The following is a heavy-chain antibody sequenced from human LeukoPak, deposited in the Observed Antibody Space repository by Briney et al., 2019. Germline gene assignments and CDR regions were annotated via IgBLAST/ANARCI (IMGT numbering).Heavy chain of an antibody. CDR1: GFTFSDYT. V-gene: IGHV3-21*01. J-gene: IGHJ6*04. Sequence: GGSLRLSCAASGFTFSDYTMNRVRQAPGKGLEWVSSITSSSTYIYYSDSVKGRFTISRDNAKNSLYMQMNSLRAEDTAVYYCTNLAPMDVWGKGTMVTVSS. CDR3: TNLAPMDV. CDR2: ITSSSTYI. D-gene: IGHD3-3*02.